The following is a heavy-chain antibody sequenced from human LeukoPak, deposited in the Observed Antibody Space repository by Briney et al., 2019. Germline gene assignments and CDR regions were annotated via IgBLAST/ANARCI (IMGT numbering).Heavy chain of an antibody. CDR1: GFTFSTYA. Sequence: GGSLRLPCAASGFTFSTYAMTWVRQAPGKGLEWVSTLSNTGATTYYADSVKGRFTISRDNSKNTVYLQMNRLRAEDTAVYYCAKPYGYFDYWGQGTLVTVSS. CDR2: LSNTGATT. CDR3: AKPYGYFDY. V-gene: IGHV3-23*01. J-gene: IGHJ4*02. D-gene: IGHD4-17*01.